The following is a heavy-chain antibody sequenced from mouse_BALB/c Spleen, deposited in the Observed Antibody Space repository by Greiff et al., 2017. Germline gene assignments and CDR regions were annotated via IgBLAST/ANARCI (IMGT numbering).Heavy chain of an antibody. J-gene: IGHJ3*01. V-gene: IGHV5-6-5*01. Sequence: EVQGVESGGGLVKPGGSLKLSCAASGFTFSSYAMSWVRQTPEKRLEWVASISSGGSTYYPDSVKGRFTISRDNARNILYLHMSSLRSEDTAMYYCANDYRKDWFAYWGQGTLVTVSA. D-gene: IGHD2-4*01. CDR2: ISSGGST. CDR1: GFTFSSYA. CDR3: ANDYRKDWFAY.